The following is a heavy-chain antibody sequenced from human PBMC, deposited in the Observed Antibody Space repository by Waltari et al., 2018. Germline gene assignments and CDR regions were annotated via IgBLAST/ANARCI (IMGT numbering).Heavy chain of an antibody. CDR2: INPNSGGT. Sequence: QVQLVQSGAEVKKPGASVKVSCKASGYTFTGYYMHWVRQAPGQGLEWMGRINPNSGGTNYAQKVQGRVTMTRDTSISTAYMELSRLRSDDTAVYYCARAYCGGDCYEGEDDAFDIWGQGTMVTVSS. J-gene: IGHJ3*02. D-gene: IGHD2-21*01. V-gene: IGHV1-2*02. CDR1: GYTFTGYY. CDR3: ARAYCGGDCYEGEDDAFDI.